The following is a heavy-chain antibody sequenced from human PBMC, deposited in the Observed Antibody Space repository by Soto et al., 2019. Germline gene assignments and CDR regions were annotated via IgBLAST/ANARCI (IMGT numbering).Heavy chain of an antibody. CDR3: ARDQLESSGWYYYYGMDV. J-gene: IGHJ6*02. V-gene: IGHV1-2*04. CDR1: GYTFTGYY. D-gene: IGHD6-19*01. CDR2: INPNSGGT. Sequence: ASVKVSCKASGYTFTGYYMHWVRQAPGQGLEWMGWINPNSGGTNYAQKFQGWVTMTRDTSISTAYMELSRLRSDDTAVYYCARDQLESSGWYYYYGMDVWGQGTTVTVSS.